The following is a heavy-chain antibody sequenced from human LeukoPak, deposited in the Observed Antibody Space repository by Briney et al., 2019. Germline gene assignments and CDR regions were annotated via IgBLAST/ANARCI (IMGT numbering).Heavy chain of an antibody. CDR1: GFTFEDYC. J-gene: IGHJ4*02. Sequence: GGSLRLSCAASGFTFEDYCMIWVPQAPAKGLVGVSGINWNGGSTGYADSVKGRFTISRDNAKNSLDLQMNSLRAEDTALYYCARDDGGLFDYWGQGTLVTVSS. CDR2: INWNGGST. V-gene: IGHV3-20*04. CDR3: ARDDGGLFDY. D-gene: IGHD3-10*01.